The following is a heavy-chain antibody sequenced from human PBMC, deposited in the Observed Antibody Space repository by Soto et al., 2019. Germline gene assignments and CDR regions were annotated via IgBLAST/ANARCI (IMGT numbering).Heavy chain of an antibody. D-gene: IGHD1-26*01. Sequence: QVKLVQSGAEVKKPGASVKVSCKTSGFNFFNYGYTWVRQAPGQGLEWVGCIRAFSGRKDYAPKFQGRVTLTADTSTSTAYMELGSLTSDDTAVYYCARTSSTANFEGWGQGTLVTVSS. V-gene: IGHV1-18*01. CDR1: GFNFFNYG. CDR3: ARTSSTANFEG. J-gene: IGHJ4*02. CDR2: IRAFSGRK.